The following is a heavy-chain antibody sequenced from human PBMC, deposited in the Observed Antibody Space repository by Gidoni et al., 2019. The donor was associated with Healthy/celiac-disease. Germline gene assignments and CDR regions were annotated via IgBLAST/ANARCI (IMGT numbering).Heavy chain of an antibody. D-gene: IGHD2-8*01. CDR3: ARQTNPWSDAFDI. CDR2: SYPGDSDT. V-gene: IGHV5-51*01. CDR1: GYSFTSYC. J-gene: IGHJ3*02. Sequence: ELPLVQSGAEVQQPGASLKISCKGSGYSFTSYCIGWVRQMPGKGLEGMGMSYPGDSDTRYSTSFQGQVTISGDKSISTAYLQWSSLKAADTAMYYCARQTNPWSDAFDIWGQGTMVTVSS.